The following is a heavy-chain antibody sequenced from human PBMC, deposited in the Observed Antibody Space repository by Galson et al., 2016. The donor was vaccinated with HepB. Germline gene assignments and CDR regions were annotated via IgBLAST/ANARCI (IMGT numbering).Heavy chain of an antibody. CDR3: ARAGVAAAVTLDY. CDR1: GYTFTGYF. CDR2: INPNSGAT. Sequence: SVKVSCKASGYTFTGYFIHWVRQAPGHELEWMGWINPNSGATKYAQKFQGGVTMSRDTSVSTAYMELSGLKIDDTADYSCARAGVAAAVTLDYWGQGTGVIVSS. J-gene: IGHJ4*02. V-gene: IGHV1-2*02. D-gene: IGHD6-25*01.